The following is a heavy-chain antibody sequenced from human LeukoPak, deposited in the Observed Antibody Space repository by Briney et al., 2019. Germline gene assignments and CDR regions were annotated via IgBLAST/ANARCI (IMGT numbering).Heavy chain of an antibody. D-gene: IGHD4-23*01. J-gene: IGHJ5*02. CDR2: IYRAGNT. CDR1: GFTVSSNY. CDR3: ATFSYAGNAGGSVGP. Sequence: GGSLRLSCAASGFTVSSNYMTWVRQAPGKGLECVSVIYRAGNTYYTDSVKGRFTISRDNSKNTVYLQMNSLRAEDTAVYYRATFSYAGNAGGSVGPWGQGALVTVSS. V-gene: IGHV3-53*01.